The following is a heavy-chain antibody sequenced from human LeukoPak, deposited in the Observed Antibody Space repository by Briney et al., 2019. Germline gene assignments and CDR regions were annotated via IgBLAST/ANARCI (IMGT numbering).Heavy chain of an antibody. CDR2: INPNSGGT. Sequence: ASVKVSCKASGYTFTGYYMHWVRQAPGQGLEWMGWINPNSGGTNYAQKFQGRVTMTRDTSISTAYMELSRLRSDDTAVYYCARPYYYDSSGYRERAFDIWGQGTMVTVSS. CDR3: ARPYYYDSSGYRERAFDI. J-gene: IGHJ3*02. V-gene: IGHV1-2*02. D-gene: IGHD3-22*01. CDR1: GYTFTGYY.